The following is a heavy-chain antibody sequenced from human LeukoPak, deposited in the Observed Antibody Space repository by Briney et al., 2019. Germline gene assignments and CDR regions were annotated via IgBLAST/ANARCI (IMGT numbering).Heavy chain of an antibody. Sequence: ASVKVSCKASGGTFSSYAISWVRQAPGQGLEWMGGIIPIFGTANYAQKFQGRVTITADESTSTAYMELRSLRSEDTAVYYCARDQRVTTVAPDAFDIWGQGTMVTVSS. CDR2: IIPIFGTA. D-gene: IGHD4-23*01. J-gene: IGHJ3*02. V-gene: IGHV1-69*13. CDR1: GGTFSSYA. CDR3: ARDQRVTTVAPDAFDI.